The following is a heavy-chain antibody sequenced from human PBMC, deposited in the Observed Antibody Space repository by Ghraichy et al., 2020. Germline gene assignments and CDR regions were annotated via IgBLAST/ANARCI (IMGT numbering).Heavy chain of an antibody. Sequence: GGSLRLSCAASGFTFSSYGMHWVRQAPGKGLEWVAVISYDGSNKYYADSVKGRFTISGDNSKNTLYLQMNSLRAEDTAVYYCAKDLSSGPKYYYYMDVWGKGTTVTVSS. CDR3: AKDLSSGPKYYYYMDV. J-gene: IGHJ6*03. CDR2: ISYDGSNK. V-gene: IGHV3-30*18. CDR1: GFTFSSYG. D-gene: IGHD6-19*01.